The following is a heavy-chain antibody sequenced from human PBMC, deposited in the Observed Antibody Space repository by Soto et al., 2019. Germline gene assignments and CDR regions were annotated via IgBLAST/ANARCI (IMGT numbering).Heavy chain of an antibody. CDR2: TYYRSKWYN. CDR1: GDSVSSNSAA. Sequence: SQTLSLTCAISGDSVSSNSAAWNWIRQSPSRGLEWLGRTYYRSKWYNDYAVSVKSRITIDPDTSKNQFSLQLNSVTPEDTAVYYCARSGIAVAGYCYYYGMDVWGQGTTVTVPS. D-gene: IGHD6-19*01. CDR3: ARSGIAVAGYCYYYGMDV. J-gene: IGHJ6*02. V-gene: IGHV6-1*01.